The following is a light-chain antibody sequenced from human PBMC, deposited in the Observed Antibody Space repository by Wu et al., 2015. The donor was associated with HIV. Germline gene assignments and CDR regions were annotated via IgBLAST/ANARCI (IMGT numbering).Light chain of an antibody. CDR3: QQYNNWIT. CDR1: QNISSS. Sequence: EIVLTQSPVTLSVSPGERATLSCRASQNISSSLAWYQQKRGQAPRLLIYGASNRATGVAARFTGSGSVTEFTLTITSMQSEDFAVYYCQQYNNWITFGQGTRLEIK. J-gene: IGKJ5*01. CDR2: GAS. V-gene: IGKV3-15*01.